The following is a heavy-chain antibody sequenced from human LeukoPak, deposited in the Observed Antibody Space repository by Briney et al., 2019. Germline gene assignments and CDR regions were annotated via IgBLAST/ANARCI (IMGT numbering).Heavy chain of an antibody. Sequence: GGSLRLSCAASGFTFSSYSMNWVRQAPGKGLEWVSAISGSGGSTYYADSVKGRFTISRDNSKNTLYLQMNSLRAEDTAVYYCAKASSDYVWGTYRPFDYWGQGTLVTVSS. CDR1: GFTFSSYS. CDR2: ISGSGGST. J-gene: IGHJ4*02. D-gene: IGHD3-16*02. CDR3: AKASSDYVWGTYRPFDY. V-gene: IGHV3-23*01.